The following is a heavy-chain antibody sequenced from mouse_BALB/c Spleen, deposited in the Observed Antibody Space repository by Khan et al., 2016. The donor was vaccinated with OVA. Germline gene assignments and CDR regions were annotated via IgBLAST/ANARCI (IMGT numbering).Heavy chain of an antibody. Sequence: EVQLQESGPSLVKPSQTLSLTCSVTGDSITTGYWNWIRKFPGNKLEYMGYIIYTGYTYYNPSLKSRISITRHTSNNQYYLQLNSVTDADTATYYCARSTYRYAFVYWGQGTLVTVSA. CDR2: IIYTGYT. CDR1: GDSITTGY. D-gene: IGHD2-14*01. CDR3: ARSTYRYAFVY. V-gene: IGHV3-8*02. J-gene: IGHJ3*01.